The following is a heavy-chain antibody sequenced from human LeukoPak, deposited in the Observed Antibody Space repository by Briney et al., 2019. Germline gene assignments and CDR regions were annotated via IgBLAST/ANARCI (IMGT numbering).Heavy chain of an antibody. CDR2: ICFDGSNI. J-gene: IGHJ4*02. CDR3: PRDSLPMAVTGPFAH. V-gene: IGHV3-33*08. D-gene: IGHD6-19*01. CDR1: GFNFSRYL. Sequence: GRSLRLSCAATGFNFSRYLLHWVRQAPGKELEGVTSICFDGSNIHYSDCVSGRAIISRDSSKSALSLHINRQRAEYQDIYYCPRDSLPMAVTGPFAHWGQGALVTVS.